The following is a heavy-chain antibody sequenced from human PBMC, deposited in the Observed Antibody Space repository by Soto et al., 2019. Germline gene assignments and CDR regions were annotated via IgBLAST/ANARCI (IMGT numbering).Heavy chain of an antibody. J-gene: IGHJ4*02. Sequence: PSETLSLTCTVSGGSISSGDYYWSWIRQPPGKGLGWIGYIYYSGSTYYNPSLKSRVTISVDTSKNQFSLKLSSVTAADTAVYYCAREGGIVGATTVDYWGQGTLVTVPS. V-gene: IGHV4-30-4*01. CDR2: IYYSGST. CDR3: AREGGIVGATTVDY. D-gene: IGHD1-26*01. CDR1: GGSISSGDYY.